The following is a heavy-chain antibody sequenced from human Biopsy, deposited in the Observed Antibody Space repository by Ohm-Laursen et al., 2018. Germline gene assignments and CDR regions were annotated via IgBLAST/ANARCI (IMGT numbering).Heavy chain of an antibody. Sequence: ASVKVSCKASGYSFTSYYMHWVRQTPGQGLEWMGMINPSGSTTSYPQIFQGRVTMTRDTSKSTVYMELSSLRSADTAVYFCARNTGWYGDLYYFDYWGQGTLVTVPS. V-gene: IGHV1-46*01. CDR3: ARNTGWYGDLYYFDY. D-gene: IGHD6-19*01. CDR1: GYSFTSYY. CDR2: INPSGSTT. J-gene: IGHJ4*02.